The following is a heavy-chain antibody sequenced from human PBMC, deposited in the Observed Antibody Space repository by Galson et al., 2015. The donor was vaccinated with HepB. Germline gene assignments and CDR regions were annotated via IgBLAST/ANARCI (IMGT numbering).Heavy chain of an antibody. Sequence: SVKVSCKASGYKFISYYMHWVRQAPGQGLEWMRIINPSGGSTDYAPKFQGRVTLTRDTSTSTVFMELSSLRSDDTAVYFCARGVLLWDGPDYWGQGTVVTASS. CDR1: GYKFISYY. D-gene: IGHD3-10*01. CDR3: ARGVLLWDGPDY. J-gene: IGHJ4*02. V-gene: IGHV1-46*01. CDR2: INPSGGST.